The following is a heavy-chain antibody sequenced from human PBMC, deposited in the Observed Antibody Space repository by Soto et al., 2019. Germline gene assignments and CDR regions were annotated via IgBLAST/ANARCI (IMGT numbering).Heavy chain of an antibody. CDR1: GGSFSGYY. D-gene: IGHD3-22*01. V-gene: IGHV4-34*01. CDR3: ARVRVLRFLHYYDSSPAYYFDY. Sequence: PSETLSLTCAAYGGSFSGYYWSWIRQPPGKGLEWIGEINHSGSTNYNPSLKSRVTISVDTSKNQFSLKLSSVTAADTAVYYCARVRVLRFLHYYDSSPAYYFDYWGQGTLVTVSS. J-gene: IGHJ4*02. CDR2: INHSGST.